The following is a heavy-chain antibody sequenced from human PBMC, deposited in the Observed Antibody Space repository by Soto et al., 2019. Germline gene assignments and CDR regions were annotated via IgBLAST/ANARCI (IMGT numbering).Heavy chain of an antibody. CDR3: VRVGVGIGNHFDS. CDR1: NGSISGFY. V-gene: IGHV4-59*12. CDR2: IHYSGRT. J-gene: IGHJ4*02. Sequence: TSETLSLTCSVSNGSISGFYWTWIRQPPGKILEWIGYIHYSGRTDYNPSLTSRATMSVDTSKNQFSLNLKSITAADTAVYYCVRVGVGIGNHFDSWGRGTLVTVSS. D-gene: IGHD1-26*01.